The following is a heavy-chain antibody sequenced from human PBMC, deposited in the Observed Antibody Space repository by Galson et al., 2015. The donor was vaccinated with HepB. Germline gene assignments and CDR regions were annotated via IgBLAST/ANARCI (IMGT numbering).Heavy chain of an antibody. Sequence: SLRLSCAASGFTFSSYAMHWVRQAPGKGLEWVAVISYDGSNKYYADSVKGRFTISRDNSKNTLYLQMNSLRAEDTAVYYCASGSSRYWGQGTQVTVSS. J-gene: IGHJ4*02. CDR2: ISYDGSNK. CDR3: ASGSSRY. D-gene: IGHD6-6*01. CDR1: GFTFSSYA. V-gene: IGHV3-30-3*01.